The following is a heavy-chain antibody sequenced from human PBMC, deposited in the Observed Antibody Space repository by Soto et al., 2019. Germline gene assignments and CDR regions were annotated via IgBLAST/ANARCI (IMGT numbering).Heavy chain of an antibody. J-gene: IGHJ4*02. CDR2: IKSKTDGGTT. D-gene: IGHD4-17*01. CDR1: GFSFSNVW. CDR3: SFQESTTVTMFEY. Sequence: EVQLVESGGGLVKPGGSLRLSCAASGFSFSNVWMSWVRQAPGKGLEWVGRIKSKTDGGTTDYAAPVKGRFTISRDDSNTTPYLQMNSLKTGDRAVYYGSFQESTTVTMFEYWGQGTLVTVSS. V-gene: IGHV3-15*01.